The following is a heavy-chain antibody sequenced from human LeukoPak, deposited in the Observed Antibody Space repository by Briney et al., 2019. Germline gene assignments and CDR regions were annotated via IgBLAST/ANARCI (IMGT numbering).Heavy chain of an antibody. CDR2: IYTSGST. D-gene: IGHD2-15*01. J-gene: IGHJ4*02. Sequence: SETLSLTCTVSGGSISSGSYYWSWIRQSAGKGLEWIGRIYTSGSTNYNPSLKSRVTISVDTSKNQFSLKLSSVTAADTAVYYCAREGYCSGGSCYSTPYWGQGTLVTVSS. CDR3: AREGYCSGGSCYSTPY. CDR1: GGSISSGSYY. V-gene: IGHV4-61*02.